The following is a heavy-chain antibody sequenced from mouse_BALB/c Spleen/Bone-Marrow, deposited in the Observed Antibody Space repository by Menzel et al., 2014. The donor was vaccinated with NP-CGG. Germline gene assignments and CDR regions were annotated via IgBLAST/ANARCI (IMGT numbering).Heavy chain of an antibody. J-gene: IGHJ3*01. CDR2: VNPYNDDT. D-gene: IGHD2-1*01. CDR1: GYTFTSYV. Sequence: VQLKQSGPELVKPGASVKMSCKASGYTFTSYVVHWVKQQPGQGLDWIGYVNPYNDDTKYNEKFKGKATLTSDKSSITAYMEPSSLTSEDSAVYYCARGNYYVFSYWGQGTLVTVSA. CDR3: ARGNYYVFSY. V-gene: IGHV1-14*01.